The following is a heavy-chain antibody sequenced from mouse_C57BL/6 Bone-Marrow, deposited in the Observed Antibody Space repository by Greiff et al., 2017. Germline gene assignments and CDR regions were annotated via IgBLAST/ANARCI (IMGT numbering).Heavy chain of an antibody. CDR3: ARSYDYDDYTMDY. J-gene: IGHJ4*01. V-gene: IGHV1-64*01. CDR1: GCTFTNYW. D-gene: IGHD2-4*01. CDR2: MHPNGGSP. Sequence: QVQLQQPGAELVKPGASVKLSCKASGCTFTNYWMHWVKQRPGQGLEWIGMMHPNGGSPDYNEKFKSEATLSVDKSSRTAYMELSSLTSEDSAVYYCARSYDYDDYTMDYWGQGTSVTVSS.